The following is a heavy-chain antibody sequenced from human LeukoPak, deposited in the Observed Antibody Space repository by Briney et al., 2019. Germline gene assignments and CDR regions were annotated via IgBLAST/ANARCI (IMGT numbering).Heavy chain of an antibody. J-gene: IGHJ4*02. CDR3: ARSEINDYNRY. Sequence: SETLSLTCSVSGYSIRSGYHWAWIRPSPGKGLEWIGSIYQSGSTYDNPSLRSRVTMSMDTSKNQFSLKMRPVTAADTAVYYCARSEINDYNRYWGQGILVTVSS. D-gene: IGHD3-16*01. CDR1: GYSIRSGYH. V-gene: IGHV4-38-2*02. CDR2: IYQSGST.